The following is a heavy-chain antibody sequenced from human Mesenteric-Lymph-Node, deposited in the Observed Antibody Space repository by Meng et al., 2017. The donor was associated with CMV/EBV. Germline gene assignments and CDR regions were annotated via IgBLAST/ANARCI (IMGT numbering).Heavy chain of an antibody. CDR2: INPNSGDT. CDR1: YTFTGYC. Sequence: YTFTGYCVHWVRQAPGQGLEWMGRINPNSGDTNYPQKFQGRVAMTRDTSMRTVYMELSGLTSDDTAAYYCAREPSIVASGYYLYFFDYWGQGTLVTVSS. V-gene: IGHV1-2*02. CDR3: AREPSIVASGYYLYFFDY. D-gene: IGHD3-3*01. J-gene: IGHJ4*02.